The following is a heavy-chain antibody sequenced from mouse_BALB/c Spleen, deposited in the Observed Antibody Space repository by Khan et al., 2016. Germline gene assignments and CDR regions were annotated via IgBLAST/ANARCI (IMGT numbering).Heavy chain of an antibody. CDR1: GFNIKDTY. V-gene: IGHV14-3*02. CDR2: IDPANDNT. J-gene: IGHJ4*01. Sequence: VQLQQSGAELVKPGASVKLSCTAAGFNIKDTYMHWVRQRPQQGLEWIGRIDPANDNTKYDPKFQAKAAITADTSSNTAYLQLSSLASEDTAVYYCARCSYDYDAMDYWGQGTSVTVSS. CDR3: ARCSYDYDAMDY.